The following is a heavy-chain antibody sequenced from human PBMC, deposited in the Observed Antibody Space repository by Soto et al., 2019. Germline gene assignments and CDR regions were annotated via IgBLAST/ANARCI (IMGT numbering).Heavy chain of an antibody. CDR1: GFSFSSYG. CDR3: AKLSGSSDY. CDR2: ISYDGYNK. D-gene: IGHD2-15*01. V-gene: IGHV3-30*18. Sequence: QVQLVESGGGVVQPGRSLRVSCAASGFSFSSYGMHWVRQAPGKGLEWVAVISYDGYNKYYADSVKGRFTISRDNSKNTLSLQMNSLRAEDTAVYYCAKLSGSSDYWGQGTLVTVSS. J-gene: IGHJ4*02.